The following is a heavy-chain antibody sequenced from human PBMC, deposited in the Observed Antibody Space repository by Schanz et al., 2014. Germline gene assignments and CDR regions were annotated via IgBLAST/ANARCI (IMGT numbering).Heavy chain of an antibody. V-gene: IGHV3-33*01. J-gene: IGHJ4*02. CDR2: IWYDGNNK. CDR1: GFTFSSYG. CDR3: ARDQASTH. Sequence: VQLVESGGGLVQPGGSLRLSCAASGFTFSSYGMHWVRQAPGKGLEWVAVIWYDGNNKFYADSVKGRFTISRDDSKNTLHLQMNSLRSEDTAIYFCARDQASTHWGQGTPVTVSS.